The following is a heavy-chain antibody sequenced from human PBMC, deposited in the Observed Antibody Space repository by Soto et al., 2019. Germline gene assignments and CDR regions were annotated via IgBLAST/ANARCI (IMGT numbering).Heavy chain of an antibody. V-gene: IGHV3-53*04. D-gene: IGHD1-26*01. Sequence: EVQLVESGGGLVQPGGSLRLSCAASGLTVSSNYMSWVRQAPGKGLEWVSLIYSGGSTYYADSVKGRFTITRNKSKYTRYLHMTSLTLEDTAAYSGARALSYSHRYYHFDYWCQPTLVIVFS. CDR1: GLTVSSNY. CDR3: ARALSYSHRYYHFDY. J-gene: IGHJ4*02. CDR2: IYSGGST.